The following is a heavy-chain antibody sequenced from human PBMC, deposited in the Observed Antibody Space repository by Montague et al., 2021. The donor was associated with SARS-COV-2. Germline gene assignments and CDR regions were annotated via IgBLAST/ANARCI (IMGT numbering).Heavy chain of an antibody. D-gene: IGHD4-17*01. V-gene: IGHV4-59*12. CDR3: ARASGDYYYHYYGMDV. CDR1: GGSISSYY. J-gene: IGHJ6*02. Sequence: ETLSLTCTVSGGSISSYYWSWIRQPPGKGLEYIGYIFYSGSSTYNPSLKSRVTMSVDTSKNQFSLKLSSVTAADTAVYYCARASGDYYYHYYGMDVWGQGTTVTVSS. CDR2: IFYSGSS.